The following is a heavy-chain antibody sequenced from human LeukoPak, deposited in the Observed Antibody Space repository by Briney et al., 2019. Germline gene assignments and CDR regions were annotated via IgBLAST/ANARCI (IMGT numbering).Heavy chain of an antibody. CDR1: GFTFSSYG. CDR2: ISYDGSNK. CDR3: AKGRILYGVIPPLDY. D-gene: IGHD3-10*01. Sequence: PGRSLRLSCAASGFTFSSYGMHWVRQAPGKGLEWVAVISYDGSNKYYADSVRGRFTISRDNSKNTLYLQMNSLRAEDTAVYYCAKGRILYGVIPPLDYWGQGTLVTVSS. V-gene: IGHV3-30*18. J-gene: IGHJ4*02.